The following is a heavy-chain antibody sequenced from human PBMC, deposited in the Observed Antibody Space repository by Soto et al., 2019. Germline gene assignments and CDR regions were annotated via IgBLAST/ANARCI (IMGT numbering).Heavy chain of an antibody. D-gene: IGHD4-4*01. CDR2: IWYDGSNK. CDR3: ARDSNWAFDY. V-gene: IGHV3-33*01. J-gene: IGHJ4*02. CDR1: GFTISSYG. Sequence: GGSLRVSCAAAGFTISSYGSHWVRQAPGKGLEWVAVIWYDGSNKYYADSVKGRFTISRDNSKNTLYLQMNSLRAEDTAVYYCARDSNWAFDYWGQGTLVTVSS.